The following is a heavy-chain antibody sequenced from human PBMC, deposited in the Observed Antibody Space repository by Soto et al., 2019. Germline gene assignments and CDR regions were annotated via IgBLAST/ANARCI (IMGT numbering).Heavy chain of an antibody. Sequence: QVQLVESGGGVVQPGRSLRLSCAASGFTFSIYGRHWVRQAPGKGLEWVAVIWNDGSNKYYGDSVKGRFTISRDNSKNTLYLQMNSLRFEDTAIYYCARAVGPFDYWGQGTLVSVSS. CDR3: ARAVGPFDY. V-gene: IGHV3-33*01. CDR1: GFTFSIYG. CDR2: IWNDGSNK. J-gene: IGHJ4*02. D-gene: IGHD3-16*01.